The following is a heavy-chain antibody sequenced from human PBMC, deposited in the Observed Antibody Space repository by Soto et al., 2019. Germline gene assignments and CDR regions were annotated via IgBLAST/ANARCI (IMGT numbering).Heavy chain of an antibody. CDR1: GGTFSRYT. CDR2: IIPILDIP. CDR3: ASHFTGVLVLGASPPGGDNYGWDV. J-gene: IGHJ6*02. D-gene: IGHD2-15*01. Sequence: QVQLVQSGAEVKKPGSSVKVSCKASGGTFSRYTFTWVRQAPGQGLEWMGRIIPILDIPNYAQNFQGRVTITADKSRGTAYMELSSRTSDDTAVYDCASHFTGVLVLGASPPGGDNYGWDVWGQGTTVTVSS. V-gene: IGHV1-69*02.